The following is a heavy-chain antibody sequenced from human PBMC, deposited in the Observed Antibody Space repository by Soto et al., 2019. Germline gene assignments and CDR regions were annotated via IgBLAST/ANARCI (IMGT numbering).Heavy chain of an antibody. D-gene: IGHD3-22*01. V-gene: IGHV4-4*07. CDR1: GGSILSYY. J-gene: IGHJ4*01. Sequence: SATLSLTCTVSGGSILSYYWSWIRQPAGQGLEWIGRIYTSGSTNYNPSLKSRVTMSVDTSKNQFSLKLSSVTAADTAVYYCAREADDSSGYRSGYFDFCGQGTTVTVSA. CDR2: IYTSGST. CDR3: AREADDSSGYRSGYFDF.